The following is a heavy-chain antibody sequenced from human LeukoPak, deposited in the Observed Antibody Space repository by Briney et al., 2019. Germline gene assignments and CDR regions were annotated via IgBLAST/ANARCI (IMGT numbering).Heavy chain of an antibody. CDR1: GDSISSSRYY. V-gene: IGHV4-39*01. Sequence: SETLSLTCTVSGDSISSSRYYWGWIRQPPGKGLEWIGSISFSGSTYYNPSPKSRVTISVHTSKNQFSLKLSSVTAADTAVYYCASCSDNCYLRYFDLWGRGTLVTVSS. CDR2: ISFSGST. J-gene: IGHJ2*01. CDR3: ASCSDNCYLRYFDL. D-gene: IGHD2-21*02.